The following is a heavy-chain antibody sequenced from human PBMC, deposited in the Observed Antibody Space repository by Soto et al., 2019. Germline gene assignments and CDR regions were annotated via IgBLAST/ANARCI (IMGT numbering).Heavy chain of an antibody. J-gene: IGHJ4*02. CDR1: GGTFSSYA. V-gene: IGHV1-69*06. CDR2: IIPIFGTA. D-gene: IGHD2-15*01. Sequence: SVKVSCKASGGTFSSYAISWVRQAPGQGLEWMGGIIPIFGTANYAQKFQVRVTITADKSTSTAYMELSSLRSEDTAVYYCADLRGCSGGSCYSWGQGTLVTVSS. CDR3: ADLRGCSGGSCYS.